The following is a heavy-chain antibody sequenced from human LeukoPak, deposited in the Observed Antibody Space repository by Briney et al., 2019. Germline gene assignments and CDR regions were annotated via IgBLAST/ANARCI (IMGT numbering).Heavy chain of an antibody. CDR2: IYYSGST. D-gene: IGHD3-9*01. CDR1: GGSFSSGDYY. V-gene: IGHV4-30-4*01. J-gene: IGHJ4*02. Sequence: PSQTLSLTCTVSGGSFSSGDYYWSWIRQPPGKGLEWIGYIYYSGSTYYNPSLKSRVTISVDTSKNQFSLKLSSVTAADTAVYYCARRYYDILTGYPYYFDYWGQGTLVTVSS. CDR3: ARRYYDILTGYPYYFDY.